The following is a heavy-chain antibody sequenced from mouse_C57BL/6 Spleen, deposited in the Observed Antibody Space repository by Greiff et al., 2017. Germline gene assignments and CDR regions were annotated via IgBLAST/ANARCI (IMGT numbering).Heavy chain of an antibody. J-gene: IGHJ1*03. Sequence: QVQLQQPGAELVKPGASVKLSCKASGYTFTSYWMHWVKQRPGQGLEWIGMIHPNSGSTNYNEKFKSKATLTVDKPSSTAYMQLSSLTSEDSAVYYCARWADDWYFDVWGTGTTVTVSS. CDR3: ARWADDWYFDV. V-gene: IGHV1-64*01. CDR1: GYTFTSYW. CDR2: IHPNSGST.